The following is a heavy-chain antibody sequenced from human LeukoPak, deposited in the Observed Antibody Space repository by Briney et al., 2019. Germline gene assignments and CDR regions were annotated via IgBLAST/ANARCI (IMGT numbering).Heavy chain of an antibody. D-gene: IGHD3-9*01. CDR2: ISAYNGNT. J-gene: IGHJ4*02. Sequence: GASVKVSCKASGYTFTSYGISWVRQAPGQGLEWMGWISAYNGNTNYAQKLQGRVTMTKDTSTSTAYMELRSLRSDDTAVYYCAREVLRYFDWPLDYWGQGTLVTVSS. CDR1: GYTFTSYG. V-gene: IGHV1-18*01. CDR3: AREVLRYFDWPLDY.